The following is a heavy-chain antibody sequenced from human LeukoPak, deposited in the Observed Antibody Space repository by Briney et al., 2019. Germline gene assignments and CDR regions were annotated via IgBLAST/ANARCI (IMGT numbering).Heavy chain of an antibody. CDR1: GGSISSGDYY. Sequence: SETLSLTCTVAGGSISSGDYYWSWIRQPPGKGLEWIGYIYYSESTYYNPSLKSRVTISVDTSKNQFSLKLSSVTAADTAVYYCARGKQQLVYDYFDYWGQGTLVTVSS. CDR2: IYYSEST. CDR3: ARGKQQLVYDYFDY. D-gene: IGHD6-13*01. V-gene: IGHV4-30-4*08. J-gene: IGHJ4*02.